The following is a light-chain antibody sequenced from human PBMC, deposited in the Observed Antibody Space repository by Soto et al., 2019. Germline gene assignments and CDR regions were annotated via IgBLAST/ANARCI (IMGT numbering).Light chain of an antibody. Sequence: EIVLTHSQATLSLSPGDRATLSCRASQSVGSYLGWYQQSPGQAPRLLIYDASNRATGIPARFSGSGSGTDFTLTISSREPEDFAVYYCQQRSDWPSTFGGGTKVEIK. J-gene: IGKJ4*01. CDR2: DAS. V-gene: IGKV3-11*01. CDR1: QSVGSY. CDR3: QQRSDWPST.